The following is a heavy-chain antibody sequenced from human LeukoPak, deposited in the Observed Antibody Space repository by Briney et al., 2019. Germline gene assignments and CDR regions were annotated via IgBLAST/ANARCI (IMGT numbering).Heavy chain of an antibody. CDR3: ARGRTTVTTYFDY. CDR2: ISSSSSYI. D-gene: IGHD4-17*01. J-gene: IGHJ4*02. V-gene: IGHV3-21*01. CDR1: GFTFSSYS. Sequence: GGSLRLSCAASGFTFSSYSMNWVRQAPGKGLEWVSSISSSSSYIYYADSVKGRFTISRDNAKNSLYLQMSSLRAEDTAVYYCARGRTTVTTYFDYWGQGTLVTVSS.